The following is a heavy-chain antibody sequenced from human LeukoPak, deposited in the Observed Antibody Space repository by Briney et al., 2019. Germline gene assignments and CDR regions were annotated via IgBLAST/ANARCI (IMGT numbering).Heavy chain of an antibody. Sequence: RASVKVSCKASGYTFTGYYMHWVRQAPGQGLEWMGWINPNSGGTNYAQKFQGRVTMTRDTSISTAYMELSRLRSDDTAVYYCARDIVVVVAATEYNWFDPWGQGTLVTVSS. J-gene: IGHJ5*02. CDR2: INPNSGGT. V-gene: IGHV1-2*02. CDR1: GYTFTGYY. D-gene: IGHD2-15*01. CDR3: ARDIVVVVAATEYNWFDP.